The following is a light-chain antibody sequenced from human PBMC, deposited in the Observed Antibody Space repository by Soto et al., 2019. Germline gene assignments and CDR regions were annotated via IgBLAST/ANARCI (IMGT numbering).Light chain of an antibody. V-gene: IGKV3-20*01. J-gene: IGKJ5*01. Sequence: EIVLTQSPGTLSLSPGESATLSCRASQSISSSYLAWYQQKPGQAPRLLIYGASSRATGIPDRFSGSGSGTDFTLTIGRLEPEDFAVYYCQQYGRSPPVTFGQGTRLEIK. CDR1: QSISSSY. CDR2: GAS. CDR3: QQYGRSPPVT.